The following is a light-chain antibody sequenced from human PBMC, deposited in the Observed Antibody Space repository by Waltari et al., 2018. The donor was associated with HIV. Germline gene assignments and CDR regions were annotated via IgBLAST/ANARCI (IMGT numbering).Light chain of an antibody. CDR2: WAS. Sequence: DIVMTQSPDSLVVSLGERATINCKSSQTVLYSSNNKNYLAWYQQRPGQPPKLLIYWASTRESGVPDLFSGSGSGTDFTLTISSLQAEDVAVYYCQQYYTAPPTFGQGTKVEIK. CDR1: QTVLYSSNNKNY. V-gene: IGKV4-1*01. CDR3: QQYYTAPPT. J-gene: IGKJ1*01.